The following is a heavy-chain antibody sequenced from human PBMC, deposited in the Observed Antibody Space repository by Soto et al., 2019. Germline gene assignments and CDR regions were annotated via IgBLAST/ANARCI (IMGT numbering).Heavy chain of an antibody. CDR1: GGTFSSYA. D-gene: IGHD6-13*01. V-gene: IGHV1-69*04. CDR3: ARASGRYSSSWHFFFDY. J-gene: IGHJ4*02. Sequence: ASVKVSCKASGGTFSSYAISWVRQAPGQGLEWMGRIIPILGIANYAQKFQGRVTITADKSTSTAYMELSSLRSEDTAVYYCARASGRYSSSWHFFFDYWGQGTLVTVSS. CDR2: IIPILGIA.